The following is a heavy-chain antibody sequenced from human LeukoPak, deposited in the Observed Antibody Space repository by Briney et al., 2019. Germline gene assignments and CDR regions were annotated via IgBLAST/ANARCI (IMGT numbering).Heavy chain of an antibody. CDR2: IYYSGST. V-gene: IGHV4-59*01. CDR3: ARDLGHYPWENWFDP. J-gene: IGHJ5*02. Sequence: SETLSLTCTVSGGSISSYYWSWIQQPPGKGLEWIGYIYYSGSTNYNPSLESRVTISVDTSKNQFSLKLSSVTAADTAVYYCARDLGHYPWENWFDPWGQGTLVTVSS. CDR1: GGSISSYY. D-gene: IGHD1-26*01.